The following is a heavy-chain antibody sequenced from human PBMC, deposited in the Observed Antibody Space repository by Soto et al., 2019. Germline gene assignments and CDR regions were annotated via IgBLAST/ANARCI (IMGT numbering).Heavy chain of an antibody. V-gene: IGHV3-33*01. CDR2: IWYDESNK. Sequence: QVQLVESGGGVVRPGRSLRLSCAASGFAFNRFGVHWVRQAPGKGLEWVAVIWYDESNKFYADSVKGRFSISRDNSKNTLYLQMNSLRAEVTAVYYCVRDDGVAAAGPYYYYAMDVWGQGTTVIVSS. CDR1: GFAFNRFG. D-gene: IGHD6-13*01. CDR3: VRDDGVAAAGPYYYYAMDV. J-gene: IGHJ6*02.